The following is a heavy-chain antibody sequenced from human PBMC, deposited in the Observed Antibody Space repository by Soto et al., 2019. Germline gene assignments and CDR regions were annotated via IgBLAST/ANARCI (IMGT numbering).Heavy chain of an antibody. V-gene: IGHV1-3*01. D-gene: IGHD2-2*01. Sequence: QVQLVQSGAEVKKPGASVKVSCKASGYTFTSYAMHWVRPAPGQRLEWMGWINAGNGNTKYSQKFQGRVTITRDTSASTAYMELSSLRSEDTAVYYCATSPRGYCSSTSCYGGDFDYWGQGTLVTVSS. CDR1: GYTFTSYA. J-gene: IGHJ4*02. CDR3: ATSPRGYCSSTSCYGGDFDY. CDR2: INAGNGNT.